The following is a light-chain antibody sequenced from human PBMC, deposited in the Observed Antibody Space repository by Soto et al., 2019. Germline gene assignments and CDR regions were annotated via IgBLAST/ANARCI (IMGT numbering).Light chain of an antibody. CDR1: SSNIESSYD. CDR3: QSYDNGMSHVV. V-gene: IGLV1-40*01. J-gene: IGLJ2*01. CDR2: GDN. Sequence: QSVLTQPPSVSGAPGQRVTIPCTVSSSNIESSYDVHWYQPLPGTVPKLLIYGDNNRPSGVPDRFCGSKSGTSASLAITVLQPEDEADYYCQSYDNGMSHVVFGGGTKLTVL.